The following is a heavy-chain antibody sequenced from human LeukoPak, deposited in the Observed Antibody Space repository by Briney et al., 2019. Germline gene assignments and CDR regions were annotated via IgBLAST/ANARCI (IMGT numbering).Heavy chain of an antibody. D-gene: IGHD3-9*01. CDR2: ISGYNGNT. Sequence: ASAKVSCTSSSYTFSNYLIAWVRQAPGQGLEWMGWISGYNGNTQYAQKLQGRVTMTTDTSTSTAYMELGSLRSDDTAIYYCARAYLPYFDSTHAFDIWGQGTKVTVSS. J-gene: IGHJ3*02. CDR3: ARAYLPYFDSTHAFDI. CDR1: SYTFSNYL. V-gene: IGHV1-18*01.